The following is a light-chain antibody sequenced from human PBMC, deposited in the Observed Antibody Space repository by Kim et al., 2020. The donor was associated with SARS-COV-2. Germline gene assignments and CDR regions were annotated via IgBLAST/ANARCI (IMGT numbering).Light chain of an antibody. V-gene: IGKV1-5*03. CDR3: QQYKSYPVT. CDR2: KAS. CDR1: QSISNS. J-gene: IGKJ2*01. Sequence: SASVGDRVTITCRASQSISNSLAWHQQKPGKAPNLLIYKASSLEGGVPSRFSGSGSGTEFTLTISSLQPDDLATYYCQQYKSYPVTFGQGTKLEI.